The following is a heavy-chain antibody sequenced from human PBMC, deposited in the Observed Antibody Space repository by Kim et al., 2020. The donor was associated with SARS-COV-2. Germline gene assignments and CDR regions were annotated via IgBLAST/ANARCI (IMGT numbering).Heavy chain of an antibody. CDR2: ISYDGSNK. J-gene: IGHJ5*02. CDR1: GFTFSSYA. D-gene: IGHD5-18*01. CDR3: ARDPRGYSYQGWFDP. Sequence: GGSLRLSCAASGFTFSSYAMHWVRQAPGKGLEWVAVISYDGSNKYYADSVKGRFTISRDNSKNTLYLQMNSLRAEDTAVYYCARDPRGYSYQGWFDPWGQGTLVTVSS. V-gene: IGHV3-30-3*01.